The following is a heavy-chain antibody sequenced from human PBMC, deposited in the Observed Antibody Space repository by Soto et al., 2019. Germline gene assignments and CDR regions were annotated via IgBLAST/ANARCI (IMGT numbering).Heavy chain of an antibody. CDR3: ARKEYGGNNWFDP. CDR2: IYYSGST. D-gene: IGHD2-15*01. Sequence: LTCTVSGGSISSGGYYWSWIRQHPGKGLEWIGYIYYSGSTYYNPSLKSRVTISVDTSKNQFSLKLSSVTAADTAVYYCARKEYGGNNWFDPWGQGTLVTVSP. CDR1: GGSISSGGYY. V-gene: IGHV4-30-4*08. J-gene: IGHJ5*02.